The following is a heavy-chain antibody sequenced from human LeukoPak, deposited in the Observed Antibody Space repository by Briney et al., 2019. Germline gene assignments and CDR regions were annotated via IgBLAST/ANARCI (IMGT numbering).Heavy chain of an antibody. CDR2: INPNGGST. Sequence: GASVKLSCKASGYTVTSYYMHWVRQAPGQGLEWMGIINPNGGSTRYAQKFQGRVTMTRDMSTSTVYMELSSLRSEDTAVYYCARGKDGYRSGGSCYGPGGYWGQGTLVAVSS. CDR1: GYTVTSYY. J-gene: IGHJ4*02. D-gene: IGHD2-15*01. V-gene: IGHV1-46*01. CDR3: ARGKDGYRSGGSCYGPGGY.